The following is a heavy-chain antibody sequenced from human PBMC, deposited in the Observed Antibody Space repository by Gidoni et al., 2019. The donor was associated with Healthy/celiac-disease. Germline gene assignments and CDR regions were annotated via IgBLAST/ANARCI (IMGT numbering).Heavy chain of an antibody. CDR2: IIPIFGTA. J-gene: IGHJ6*02. CDR1: GGTFSSYA. Sequence: QVQLVQSGAEVKKPGSSVKVSCKASGGTFSSYAISWVRQAPGQGLEWMGGIIPIFGTANYAQKFQGRVTITADESTSTAYMELSSLRSEDTAVYYCARDWDYDFWSGETPSGYYYGMDVWGQGTTVTVSS. V-gene: IGHV1-69*01. D-gene: IGHD3-3*01. CDR3: ARDWDYDFWSGETPSGYYYGMDV.